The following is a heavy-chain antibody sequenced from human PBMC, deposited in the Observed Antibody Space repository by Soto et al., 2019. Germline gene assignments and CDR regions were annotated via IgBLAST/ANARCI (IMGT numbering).Heavy chain of an antibody. D-gene: IGHD6-6*01. J-gene: IGHJ6*02. CDR1: GGSISSGGYY. Sequence: SETLSLTCTVSGGSISSGGYYWVWIRQPPGKGLEWIGSIYYSGSTYYNPSLKSRVTISVDTSKNQFSLKLSSVTAADTAVYYCARRSAVREIYYYGMDVWGQGTTVTV. V-gene: IGHV4-39*01. CDR2: IYYSGST. CDR3: ARRSAVREIYYYGMDV.